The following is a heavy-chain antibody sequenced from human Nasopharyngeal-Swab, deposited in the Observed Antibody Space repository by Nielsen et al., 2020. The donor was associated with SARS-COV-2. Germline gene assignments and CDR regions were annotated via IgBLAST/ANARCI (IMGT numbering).Heavy chain of an antibody. Sequence: GGSLRLSCAASGLTFDNHWMTWVRQAPGKGLEWVATIKPDGSEKYYVDSVKGRFTISRDNSKNTLYLQMNSLRAEDTAVYFCARDDGSSGWDAWGQGTLVTVSS. J-gene: IGHJ5*02. V-gene: IGHV3-7*01. CDR3: ARDDGSSGWDA. CDR2: IKPDGSEK. CDR1: GLTFDNHW. D-gene: IGHD6-19*01.